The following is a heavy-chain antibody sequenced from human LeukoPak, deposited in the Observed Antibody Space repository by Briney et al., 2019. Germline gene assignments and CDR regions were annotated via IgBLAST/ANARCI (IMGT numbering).Heavy chain of an antibody. CDR3: ARTYYGSGSYHPRYYYGMDV. V-gene: IGHV1-2*02. D-gene: IGHD3-10*01. CDR1: GYTFTGYY. Sequence: ASVKVSCKASGYTFTGYYMRWVRQAPGQGLEWMGWINPNSGGTNYAQKFQGRVTMTRDTSISTAYMELSRLRSDDTAVYYCARTYYGSGSYHPRYYYGMDVWGQGTTVTVSS. CDR2: INPNSGGT. J-gene: IGHJ6*02.